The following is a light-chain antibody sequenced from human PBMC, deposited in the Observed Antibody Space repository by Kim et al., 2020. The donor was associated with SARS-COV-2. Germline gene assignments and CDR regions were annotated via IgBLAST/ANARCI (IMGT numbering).Light chain of an antibody. J-gene: IGKJ2*01. CDR2: DAI. CDR3: LQHRSFPYT. Sequence: SASVGYRVTITCRASQDIRSDLGWFQQKPGKAPKRLIYDAISLESGVPSRFSGSGSGTEFTLTINSLRPEDFTTYYCLQHRSFPYTFGRGTKLEI. CDR1: QDIRSD. V-gene: IGKV1-17*01.